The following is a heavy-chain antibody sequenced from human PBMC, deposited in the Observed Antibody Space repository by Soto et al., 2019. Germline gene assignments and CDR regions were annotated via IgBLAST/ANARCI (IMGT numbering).Heavy chain of an antibody. CDR2: ISGRGENT. CDR1: GFTFSVFA. D-gene: IGHD7-27*01. CDR3: AKDRGTGDYGVNAVDI. V-gene: IGHV3-23*01. Sequence: EVQLLESGGGLVQPGGSLRLSCAASGFTFSVFAMSWVRQAPGKGLELVSTISGRGENTYYADSEKGRFTISRDNSKNTLNLQMNSLRGEDTAVYYCAKDRGTGDYGVNAVDIWGQGTMVTVAS. J-gene: IGHJ3*02.